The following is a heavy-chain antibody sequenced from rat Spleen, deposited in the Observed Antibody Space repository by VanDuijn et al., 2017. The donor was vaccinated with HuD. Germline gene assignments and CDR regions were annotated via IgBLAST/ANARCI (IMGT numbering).Heavy chain of an antibody. CDR2: IKYGDFTP. CDR1: GLSFSNYD. D-gene: IGHD1-5*01. V-gene: IGHV5-22*01. CDR3: VRLFNNYGYWYFDF. J-gene: IGHJ1*01. Sequence: EVQLVESGGGLVQPGRSMKLSCAASGLSFSNYDMAWVRQAPTKGLEWVASIKYGDFTPYYGESVMGRFTISRDDGESTLYLQMNSLRSEDTATYYCVRLFNNYGYWYFDFWGPGTMVTVSS.